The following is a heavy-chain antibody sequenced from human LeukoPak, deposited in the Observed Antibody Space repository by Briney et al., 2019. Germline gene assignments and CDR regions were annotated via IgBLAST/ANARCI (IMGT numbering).Heavy chain of an antibody. Sequence: PGGSLRLSCAASGFTFSSYSMNWVRQAPGKGLEWVSSISSSSSYIYYAGSVKGRFTISRDNAKNSLYLQMNNLRAEDTAVYYCAKDGVVATISHYYYMDVWGKGTTVTVSS. J-gene: IGHJ6*03. CDR3: AKDGVVATISHYYYMDV. CDR1: GFTFSSYS. V-gene: IGHV3-21*01. D-gene: IGHD5-12*01. CDR2: ISSSSSYI.